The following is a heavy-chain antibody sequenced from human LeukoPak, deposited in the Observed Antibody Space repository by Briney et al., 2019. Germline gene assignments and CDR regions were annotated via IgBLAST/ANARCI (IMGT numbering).Heavy chain of an antibody. D-gene: IGHD6-13*01. V-gene: IGHV3-49*04. CDR2: MRSRAYGETT. Sequence: GGSLRLSCTASGLTFGDYTLSWVRQAPGEGLEWVGFMRSRAYGETTEYAASVKGRFTISRDDSKSIGYLQMNSLKSDDTALYYCTKDIADNWGQGTLVTVSS. CDR3: TKDIADN. CDR1: GLTFGDYT. J-gene: IGHJ4*02.